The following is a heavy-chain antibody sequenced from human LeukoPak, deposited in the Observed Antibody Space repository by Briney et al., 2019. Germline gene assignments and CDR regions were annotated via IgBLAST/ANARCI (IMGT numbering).Heavy chain of an antibody. V-gene: IGHV3-53*01. CDR3: ARRAGAYSHPYDY. J-gene: IGHJ4*02. D-gene: IGHD4/OR15-4a*01. CDR1: GFTVSSNS. Sequence: GSLRLSCTVSGFTVSSNSMSWVRQAPGKGLEWVSFIYSGTIHYSDSVKGRFTISRDNSKNPLYLQMNSLRAEDTAVYYCARRAGAYSHPYDYWGQGTLVTVSS. CDR2: IYSGTI.